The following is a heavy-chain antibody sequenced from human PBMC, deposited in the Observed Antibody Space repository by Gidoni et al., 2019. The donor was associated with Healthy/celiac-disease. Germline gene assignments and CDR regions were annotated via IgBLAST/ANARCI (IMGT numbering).Heavy chain of an antibody. CDR1: GYTFTGYY. CDR3: ARERVKYYYYGMDV. J-gene: IGHJ6*02. D-gene: IGHD4-4*01. Sequence: QVQLVQSGAEVKKPGASVTVSCKASGYTFTGYYMPWVRQAPGQGLEWRGWINPNSGGTNYAQKFQGRVTMTRDTSISTAYMELSRLRSDDTAVYYCARERVKYYYYGMDVWGQGTTVTVSS. V-gene: IGHV1-2*02. CDR2: INPNSGGT.